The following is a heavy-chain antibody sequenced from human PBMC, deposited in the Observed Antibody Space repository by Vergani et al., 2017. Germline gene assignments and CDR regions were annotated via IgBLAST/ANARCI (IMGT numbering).Heavy chain of an antibody. Sequence: EDHLVEFGGGLVQPGESLRLSCTAAGFMFTSNWMSWVRQAPGKGLEWVANIKADEGETYYADSVKGRFTISRDNAKNLLYLQMNSLRGDDTAIYYCARHSSGYSWGQGTLVTVSS. CDR1: GFMFTSNW. J-gene: IGHJ5*02. CDR3: ARHSSGYS. CDR2: IKADEGET. V-gene: IGHV3-7*01. D-gene: IGHD3-22*01.